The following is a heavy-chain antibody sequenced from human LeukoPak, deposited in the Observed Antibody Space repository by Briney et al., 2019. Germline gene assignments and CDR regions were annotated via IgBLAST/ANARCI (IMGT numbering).Heavy chain of an antibody. V-gene: IGHV3-7*01. CDR3: ARRAVDRYYYYYMDV. CDR2: IKQDGSEK. Sequence: GGSLRLSCAASGFTFSSYWMSWVRQAPGKGLEWVANIKQDGSEKYYVDSVKGRFTISRDNAKNSLYLQMNSLRAEDTAVYYCARRAVDRYYYYYMDVWGKGTTVTVSS. J-gene: IGHJ6*03. D-gene: IGHD3/OR15-3a*01. CDR1: GFTFSSYW.